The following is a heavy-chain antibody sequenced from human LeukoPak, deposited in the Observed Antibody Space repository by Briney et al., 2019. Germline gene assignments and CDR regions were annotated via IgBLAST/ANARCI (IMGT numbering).Heavy chain of an antibody. D-gene: IGHD3-16*02. J-gene: IGHJ3*01. V-gene: IGHV4-39*01. CDR2: IYYSGST. CDR1: AGSISSSTYY. Sequence: PSETLSLTCTVSAGSISSSTYYWGWIRQPPGKGLEWIASIYYSGSTYYNPSPKSRVTISVDTSKNQFSLNLSSVTAADTAVYYCAKGGIWGSYRYSGAFDVWGQGTLVTVSS. CDR3: AKGGIWGSYRYSGAFDV.